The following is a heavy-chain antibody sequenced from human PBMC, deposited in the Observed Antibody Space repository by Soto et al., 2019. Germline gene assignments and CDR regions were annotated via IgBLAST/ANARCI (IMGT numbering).Heavy chain of an antibody. V-gene: IGHV3-23*01. CDR1: GFTFSSYA. J-gene: IGHJ5*02. D-gene: IGHD6-6*01. CDR2: ISGSGGST. Sequence: GGSLRLSCAASGFTFSSYAMSWVRQAPGKGLEWVSAISGSGGSTYYADSVKGRFTISRDNSKNTLYLQMNSLGAEDTAVYYCAKHGYSSSSNWFDPWGQGTLVTVSS. CDR3: AKHGYSSSSNWFDP.